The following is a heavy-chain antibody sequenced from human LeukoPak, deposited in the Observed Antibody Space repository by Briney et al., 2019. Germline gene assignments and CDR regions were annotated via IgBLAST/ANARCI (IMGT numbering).Heavy chain of an antibody. V-gene: IGHV1-69*05. CDR3: ARGSSSYYYYMDV. Sequence: VASVKVSCKASGGTFSSYAISWVRQAPGQGLEWMGGIIPIFGTANYAQKFQGRVTITTDESTSTAHMELSSLRSEDTAVYYCARGSSSYYYYMDVWGKGTTVTVSS. CDR2: IIPIFGTA. CDR1: GGTFSSYA. J-gene: IGHJ6*03. D-gene: IGHD6-6*01.